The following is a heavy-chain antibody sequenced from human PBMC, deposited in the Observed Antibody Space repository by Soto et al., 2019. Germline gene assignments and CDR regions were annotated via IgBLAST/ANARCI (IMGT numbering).Heavy chain of an antibody. Sequence: QVQLVESGGGVVQPGRSLRLSCAASGFTFSSYAMHWVRQAPGKGLEWVAVISYDGSNKYYADSVKGRFTISRDNSKNTLYLQMNSLRAEDTAVYYCASPPRDYYDSSGYPQSLDYWGQGTLVTVSS. CDR3: ASPPRDYYDSSGYPQSLDY. J-gene: IGHJ4*02. CDR2: ISYDGSNK. CDR1: GFTFSSYA. V-gene: IGHV3-30-3*01. D-gene: IGHD3-22*01.